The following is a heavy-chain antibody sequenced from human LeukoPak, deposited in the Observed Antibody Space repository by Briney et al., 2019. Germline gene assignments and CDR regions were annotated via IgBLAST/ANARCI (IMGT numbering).Heavy chain of an antibody. Sequence: SVKVSCKASGFTFTSSAMQWVRQARGQRLEWIGWIVVGSGNTNYAQKFQERVTITRDMSTSTAYMELSSLRSEDTAVYYCAALGGIEAADKMFDPWGQGTLVTVSS. J-gene: IGHJ5*02. CDR1: GFTFTSSA. V-gene: IGHV1-58*02. D-gene: IGHD6-13*01. CDR3: AALGGIEAADKMFDP. CDR2: IVVGSGNT.